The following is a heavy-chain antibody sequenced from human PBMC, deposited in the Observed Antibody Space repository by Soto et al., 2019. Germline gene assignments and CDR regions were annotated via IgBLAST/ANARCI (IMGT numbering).Heavy chain of an antibody. CDR2: IYYLGST. CDR3: ARDGYDGSGSPYPAY. CDR1: GGSMSEYF. D-gene: IGHD3-10*01. Sequence: SETLSLTCSVSGGSMSEYFWSWIRQSPGKGLEWIGYIYYLGSTDYSPSLKSRVTISVDTSKRQFSLRLTSVTAADMAVYYCARDGYDGSGSPYPAYWGPGTQVTVSS. J-gene: IGHJ4*02. V-gene: IGHV4-59*01.